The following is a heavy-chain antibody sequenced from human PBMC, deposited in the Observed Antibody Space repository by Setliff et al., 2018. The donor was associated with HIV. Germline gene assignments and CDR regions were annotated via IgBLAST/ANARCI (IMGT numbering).Heavy chain of an antibody. CDR3: ARIPNHSSGFDY. CDR2: IIPVLGVA. D-gene: IGHD3-22*01. Sequence: SVKVSCKASGYTFTSYDINWVRQAPGQGLEWMGGIIPVLGVADYAQKFQGRVTITTDDSTTTAYMELSSLRSEDTAVYYCARIPNHSSGFDYWGQGTPVTVSS. J-gene: IGHJ4*02. V-gene: IGHV1-69*10. CDR1: GYTFTSYD.